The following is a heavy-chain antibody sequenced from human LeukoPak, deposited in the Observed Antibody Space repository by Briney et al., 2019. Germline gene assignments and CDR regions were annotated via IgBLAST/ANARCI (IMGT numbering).Heavy chain of an antibody. J-gene: IGHJ5*02. CDR1: GGSISSYY. CDR3: ARGYSSSWLLQRNNWFDP. Sequence: SETLSLTCTVSGGSISSYYWSWIRQPPGKGLEWIGRIYTSGSTNYNPSLKSRVTISVDTSKNQFSLKLSSVTAADTAVYYCARGYSSSWLLQRNNWFDPWGQGTLVTVSS. V-gene: IGHV4-4*08. D-gene: IGHD6-13*01. CDR2: IYTSGST.